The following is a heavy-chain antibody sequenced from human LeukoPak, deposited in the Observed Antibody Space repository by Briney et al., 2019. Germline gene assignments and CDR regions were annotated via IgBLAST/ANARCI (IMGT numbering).Heavy chain of an antibody. Sequence: WGSLRLSCAASGFTFSDYYMSWIRQAPGKGLECVSYICSSSSSYTNYADSVKGRFTIYRDNVKSSLYLQMNSVRAEDAGVYYCERDLRDLWFGMDVWGKGTTVTVSS. V-gene: IGHV3-11*06. D-gene: IGHD3-16*01. CDR2: ICSSSSSYT. CDR1: GFTFSDYY. CDR3: ERDLRDLWFGMDV. J-gene: IGHJ6*04.